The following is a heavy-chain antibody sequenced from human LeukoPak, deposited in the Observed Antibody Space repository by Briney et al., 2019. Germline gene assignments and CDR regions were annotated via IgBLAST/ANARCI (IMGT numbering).Heavy chain of an antibody. CDR2: ISWNSGSI. Sequence: GGSLRLSCAASGFTFDDYAMHWVRQAPGKGLEWVSGISWNSGSIGYADSVKGRFTISRDNAKNSLYLEMSSLRAEDTALYYCAKGGAVTSNLFDFWGQGTLVTVSS. CDR3: AKGGAVTSNLFDF. CDR1: GFTFDDYA. D-gene: IGHD4-17*01. J-gene: IGHJ4*02. V-gene: IGHV3-9*01.